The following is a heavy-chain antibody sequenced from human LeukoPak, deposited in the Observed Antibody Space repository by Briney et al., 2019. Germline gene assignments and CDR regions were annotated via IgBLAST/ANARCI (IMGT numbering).Heavy chain of an antibody. V-gene: IGHV3-7*03. CDR1: GFTFSSYW. CDR3: ANDQTILSSSWYYFDY. Sequence: GGSLRLSCAASGFTFSSYWMSWVRQAPGKGLEWVANIKQDGSEKYYVDSVKGRFTISRDNSKNTLYLQMNSLRAEDTAVYYCANDQTILSSSWYYFDYWGQGTLVTVSS. D-gene: IGHD6-13*01. J-gene: IGHJ4*02. CDR2: IKQDGSEK.